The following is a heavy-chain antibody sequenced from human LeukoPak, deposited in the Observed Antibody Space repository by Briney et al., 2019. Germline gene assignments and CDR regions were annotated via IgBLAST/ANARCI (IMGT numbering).Heavy chain of an antibody. CDR1: GGSISSGGYY. CDR3: ARGGYSRDFDY. D-gene: IGHD6-13*01. CDR2: IYYSGST. V-gene: IGHV4-31*03. Sequence: SETLSLTCTVSGGSISSGGYYWSWIRQHPGKGLEWIGYIYYSGSTHYNPSLKSRVTISVDTSKNQFSLKLSSVTAADTAVYYCARGGYSRDFDYWGQGTLVTVSS. J-gene: IGHJ4*02.